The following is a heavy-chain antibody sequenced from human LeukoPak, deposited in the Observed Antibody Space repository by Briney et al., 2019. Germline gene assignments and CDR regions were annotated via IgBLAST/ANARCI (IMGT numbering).Heavy chain of an antibody. CDR3: ACIFFNSSGHHWFDP. J-gene: IGHJ5*02. CDR2: IYPGDSDT. Sequence: GESLKISCKGSGYSFTSYWIGWVRQMPGKGLDGMGIIYPGDSDTSYNPSFQSQVTISADKSISNASLQRRSLKASDTAMYYCACIFFNSSGHHWFDPWGQGTLVTASS. CDR1: GYSFTSYW. V-gene: IGHV5-51*01. D-gene: IGHD6-19*01.